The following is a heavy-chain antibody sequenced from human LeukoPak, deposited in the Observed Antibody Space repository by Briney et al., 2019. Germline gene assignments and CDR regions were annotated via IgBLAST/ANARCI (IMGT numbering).Heavy chain of an antibody. J-gene: IGHJ4*02. Sequence: EASVKVSCKASGGTFSSYEISWVRQAPGQGLEWMGGIIPMFGTAKYAQKFQGRVTITTDKSTSTAYMELSSLRSEDTAVYYCARDGGGGLDTAMVNDYWGQGTLVTVSS. D-gene: IGHD5-18*01. CDR2: IIPMFGTA. CDR1: GGTFSSYE. V-gene: IGHV1-69*05. CDR3: ARDGGGGLDTAMVNDY.